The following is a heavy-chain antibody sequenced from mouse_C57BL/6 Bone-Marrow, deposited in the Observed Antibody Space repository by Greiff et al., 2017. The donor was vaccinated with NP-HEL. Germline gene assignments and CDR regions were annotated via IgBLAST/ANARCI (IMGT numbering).Heavy chain of an antibody. CDR3: ARSMVLRYFDV. CDR2: IYPRSGNT. V-gene: IGHV1-81*01. J-gene: IGHJ1*03. D-gene: IGHD2-1*01. Sequence: QVHVKQSGAELARPGASVKLSCKASGYTFTSYGISWVKQRTGQGLEWIGEIYPRSGNTYYNEKFKGKATLTADKSSSTAYMELRSLTSEDSAVYFCARSMVLRYFDVWGTGTTVTVSS. CDR1: GYTFTSYG.